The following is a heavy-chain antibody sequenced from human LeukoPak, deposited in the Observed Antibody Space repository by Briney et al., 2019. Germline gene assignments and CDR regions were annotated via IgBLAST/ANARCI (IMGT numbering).Heavy chain of an antibody. Sequence: KPGGSLRLSCAASGYTFSSYSMNWVRQAPGKGLEWVPSISSSSSYIYYADSVKGRFTISRDNAKNSLYLQMNSLRAEDTAVYYCARVPMDCSGGRCPYWYFDLWGRGTQVTVSS. CDR2: ISSSSSYI. J-gene: IGHJ2*01. CDR3: ARVPMDCSGGRCPYWYFDL. CDR1: GYTFSSYS. D-gene: IGHD2-15*01. V-gene: IGHV3-21*01.